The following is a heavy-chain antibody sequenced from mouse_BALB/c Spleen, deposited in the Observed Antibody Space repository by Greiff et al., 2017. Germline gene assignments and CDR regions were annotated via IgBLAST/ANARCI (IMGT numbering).Heavy chain of an antibody. V-gene: IGHV5-4*02. J-gene: IGHJ2*01. CDR1: GFTFSDYY. D-gene: IGHD1-1*01. CDR2: ISDGGSYT. CDR3: ARGTTVVGLDY. Sequence: EVQVVESGGGLVKPGGSLKLSCAASGFTFSDYYMYWVRQTPEKRLEWVATISDGGSYTYYPDSVKGRFTISRDNAKNNLYLQMSSLKSEDTAMYYCARGTTVVGLDYWGQGTTLTVSS.